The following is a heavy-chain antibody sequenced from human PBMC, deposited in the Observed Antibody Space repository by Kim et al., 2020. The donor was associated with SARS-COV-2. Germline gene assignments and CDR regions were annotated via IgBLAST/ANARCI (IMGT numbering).Heavy chain of an antibody. CDR1: GYTFTGYY. CDR3: ARARAYSFASESLDLFEY. V-gene: IGHV1-2*06. D-gene: IGHD3-10*01. CDR2: IHPHSVGT. J-gene: IGHJ1*01. Sequence: ASVKVSCKASGYTFTGYYMHWVRQALGLGLEWIVRIHPHSVGTYYSQQFHCRVTMPRDASISLASTELSRQRTVDTAEYYSARARAYSFASESLDLFEY.